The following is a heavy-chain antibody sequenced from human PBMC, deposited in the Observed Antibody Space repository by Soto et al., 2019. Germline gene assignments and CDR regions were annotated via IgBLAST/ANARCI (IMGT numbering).Heavy chain of an antibody. CDR2: ISTNTGNT. V-gene: IGHV1-18*04. Sequence: ASVKVSCQASGYTFTDNSMTWVRQAPGQGLEWMAWISTNTGNTRSSQNFQGRVTLTADTSTSTAYMELASLTSDDTAVYYCARGGGYAVDYWGQGTLVTVSS. CDR1: GYTFTDNS. J-gene: IGHJ4*02. D-gene: IGHD5-12*01. CDR3: ARGGGYAVDY.